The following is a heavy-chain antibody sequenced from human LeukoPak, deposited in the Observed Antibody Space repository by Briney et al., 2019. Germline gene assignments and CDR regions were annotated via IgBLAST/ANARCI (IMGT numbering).Heavy chain of an antibody. CDR2: ISSSGSTI. CDR3: ARVERSSRFFDY. CDR1: GFTFRSFA. Sequence: GGSLRLSCEASGFTFRSFAMSWVRQAPGKGLEWVSYISSSGSTIYYADSVKGRFTISRDNAKNSLYLQMNSLRAEDTAVYYCARVERSSRFFDYWGQGTLVTVSS. D-gene: IGHD6-13*01. J-gene: IGHJ4*02. V-gene: IGHV3-48*04.